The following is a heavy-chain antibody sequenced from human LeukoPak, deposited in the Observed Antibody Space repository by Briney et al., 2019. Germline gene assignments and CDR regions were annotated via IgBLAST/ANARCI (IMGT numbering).Heavy chain of an antibody. Sequence: PSGTLSLTCAVSGGSISSSNWWSWVRQSPGQGLEWIGEIYHSGSTNYKPSLRGRVTISVDKSENQFSLNLSSVTAADTAVYYCVANGWYALDIWGQGTMVTVSS. D-gene: IGHD6-19*01. CDR1: GGSISSSNW. CDR3: VANGWYALDI. CDR2: IYHSGST. V-gene: IGHV4-4*02. J-gene: IGHJ3*02.